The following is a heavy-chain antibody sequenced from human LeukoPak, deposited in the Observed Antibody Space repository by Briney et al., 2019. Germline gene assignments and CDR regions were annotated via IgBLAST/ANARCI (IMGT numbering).Heavy chain of an antibody. CDR1: GFTFKNYA. CDR2: ISGSDTTT. Sequence: GSLRLSCAASGFTFKNYAMSWIRQAPGKGLEWVSVISGSEWVSVISGSDTTTYYADSVKGRFTISRDDSKNTLYLQMNSLRAEDTAVYYCARDPNWGSGYWGQGTLVTVSS. CDR3: ARDPNWGSGY. J-gene: IGHJ4*02. D-gene: IGHD7-27*01. V-gene: IGHV3-23*01.